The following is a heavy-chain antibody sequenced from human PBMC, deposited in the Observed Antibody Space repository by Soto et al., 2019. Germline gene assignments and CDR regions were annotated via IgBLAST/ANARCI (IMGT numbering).Heavy chain of an antibody. CDR3: ARWGYCSGGSCQSYNWFDP. CDR1: GGSISSYY. Sequence: LSLTCTVSGGSISSYYWSWIRQPPGKGLEWIGYIYYSGSTNYNPSLKSRVTISVDTSKNQFSLKLSSVTAADTAVYYCARWGYCSGGSCQSYNWFDPWGQGTLVTVSS. V-gene: IGHV4-59*01. J-gene: IGHJ5*02. D-gene: IGHD2-15*01. CDR2: IYYSGST.